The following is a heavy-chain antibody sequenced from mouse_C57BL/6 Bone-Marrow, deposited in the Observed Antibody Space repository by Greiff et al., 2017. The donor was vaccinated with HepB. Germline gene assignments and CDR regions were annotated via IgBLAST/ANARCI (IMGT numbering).Heavy chain of an antibody. J-gene: IGHJ3*01. CDR2: IYPGDGDT. Sequence: QVQLQQSGPELVKPGASVKISCKASGYAFSSSWMNWVKQRPGKGLEWIGRIYPGDGDTNYNGKFKGKATLTADKSSSTAYMQLSSLTSEDSAVYFCARPTIVTPFAYWGQGTLVTVSA. D-gene: IGHD2-5*01. V-gene: IGHV1-82*01. CDR3: ARPTIVTPFAY. CDR1: GYAFSSSW.